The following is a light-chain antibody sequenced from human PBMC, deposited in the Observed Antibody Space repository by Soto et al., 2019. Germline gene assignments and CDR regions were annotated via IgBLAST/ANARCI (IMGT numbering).Light chain of an antibody. CDR3: HQRQSWPRT. V-gene: IGKV3D-11*03. J-gene: IGKJ1*01. CDR1: QYINTR. Sequence: IRMTKCGSTLSSFLGDRFTLSCLASQYINTRLAWYQRKPGQAPRLLIYQTSIRAAGIPARFSASGTGTDFTLTISDVQPEDFAAYYCHQRQSWPRTFGQGTKVDIK. CDR2: QTS.